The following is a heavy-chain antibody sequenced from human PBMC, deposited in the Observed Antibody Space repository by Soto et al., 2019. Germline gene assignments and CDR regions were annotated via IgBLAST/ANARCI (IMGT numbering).Heavy chain of an antibody. CDR3: AKDLIGAYQLPPFHYYGMDV. D-gene: IGHD2-2*01. CDR2: ISGSGGST. J-gene: IGHJ6*02. V-gene: IGHV3-23*01. CDR1: GFTFSSYA. Sequence: AGGSLRLSCAASGFTFSSYAMSWVRQAPGKGLEWVSAISGSGGSTYYADSVKGRFTISRDNSKNTLYLQMNSLRAEDTAVYYCAKDLIGAYQLPPFHYYGMDVWGQGTTVTVSS.